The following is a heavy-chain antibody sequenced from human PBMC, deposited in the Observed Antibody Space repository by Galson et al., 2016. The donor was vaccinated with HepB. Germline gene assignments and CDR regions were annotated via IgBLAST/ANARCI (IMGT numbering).Heavy chain of an antibody. CDR3: TTDWGFVRLFDY. CDR1: GFTFSNYA. Sequence: SLRLSCAASGFTFSNYAMSWVRQAPGKGLEWVGRIKSKTGGGTTDYAAPVRGRFIISRDDSKNTLYLQMNSLKTEDTAGYYFTTDWGFVRLFDYWGQGTLVTVSS. CDR2: IKSKTGGGTT. J-gene: IGHJ4*02. V-gene: IGHV3-15*01. D-gene: IGHD3-10*02.